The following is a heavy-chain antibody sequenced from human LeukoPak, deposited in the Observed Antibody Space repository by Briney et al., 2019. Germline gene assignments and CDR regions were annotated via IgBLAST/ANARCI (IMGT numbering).Heavy chain of an antibody. CDR1: GGSFSGYY. J-gene: IGHJ4*02. V-gene: IGHV4-34*01. Sequence: SETLSLTCAVYGGSFSGYYWSWIRQPPGKGLEWIGEINHSGSTNYNPSLKSRVTISVDTSKNQFSLKLSSVTAADTAVYYCARHYRYSSSPGALRYWGQGTLATVPS. CDR3: ARHYRYSSSPGALRY. CDR2: INHSGST. D-gene: IGHD6-13*01.